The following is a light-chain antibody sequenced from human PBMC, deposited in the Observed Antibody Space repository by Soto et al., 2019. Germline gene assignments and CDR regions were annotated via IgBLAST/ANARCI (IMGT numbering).Light chain of an antibody. Sequence: EVVMTQSPGTLSVSLGESATLSCRASQSVDGYLAWCQQKSGQAPRLLIYGASTRATGVTARFRGGGSGTEFTLTISSLQSEDSAVYYCQQYHKWPPITFGQGTRLEIK. J-gene: IGKJ5*01. CDR3: QQYHKWPPIT. V-gene: IGKV3-15*01. CDR1: QSVDGY. CDR2: GAS.